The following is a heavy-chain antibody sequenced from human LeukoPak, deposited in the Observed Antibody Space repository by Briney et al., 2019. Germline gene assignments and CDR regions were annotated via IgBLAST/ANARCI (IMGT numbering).Heavy chain of an antibody. Sequence: GGSLRLSCAASGFTVSSNYMSWVRQAPGKGLEWVSVIYSGGSTYYADSVEGRFTISRDNSKNTLYLQMNSLRAEDTAVYYCASSARVATIYGYWGQGTLVTVSS. J-gene: IGHJ4*02. CDR2: IYSGGST. CDR1: GFTVSSNY. CDR3: ASSARVATIYGY. V-gene: IGHV3-66*02. D-gene: IGHD5-12*01.